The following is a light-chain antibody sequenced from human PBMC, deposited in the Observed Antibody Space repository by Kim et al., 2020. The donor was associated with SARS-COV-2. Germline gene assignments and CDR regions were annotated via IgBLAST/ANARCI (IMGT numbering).Light chain of an antibody. CDR1: TSNIQLNP. CDR2: AKN. CDR3: AVWDDSLNGRWV. V-gene: IGLV1-44*01. J-gene: IGLJ3*02. Sequence: QRVTNSCSSNTSNIQLNPLTGYRQDPGTAPKLLIHAKNRRASGVPDRISGSISDTSASRTISGLQSEDEADYYCAVWDDSLNGRWVFGGGTQLTVL.